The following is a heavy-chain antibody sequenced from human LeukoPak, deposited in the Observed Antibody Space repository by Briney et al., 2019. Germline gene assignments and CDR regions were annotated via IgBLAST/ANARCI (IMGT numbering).Heavy chain of an antibody. J-gene: IGHJ6*04. D-gene: IGHD3-9*01. CDR1: GFTFSSYG. Sequence: GRSLRLSCVASGFTFSSYGMHWVRQAPGKGLEWVAVISYDGSNKYYADSVKGRFTISRDNSKNTLYLQMNSLRAEDTAVYYCAKDRAQNYDILTGYYNNYYYYGMDVWGKGTTVTVSS. V-gene: IGHV3-30*18. CDR3: AKDRAQNYDILTGYYNNYYYYGMDV. CDR2: ISYDGSNK.